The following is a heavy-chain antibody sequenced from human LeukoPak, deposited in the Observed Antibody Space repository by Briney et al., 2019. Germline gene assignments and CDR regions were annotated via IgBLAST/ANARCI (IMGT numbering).Heavy chain of an antibody. CDR3: APTPEAYTSNWNV. CDR2: INPDSGFT. Sequence: ASVKVSCKTSGYSFTDDYVQGVRQGPGQGLEWVGWINPDSGFTNYAQKFQGRVTMTRDTSISTAYMEVRRLRPDATAVYYCAPTPEAYTSNWNVWGQGTLVTVSS. J-gene: IGHJ4*02. CDR1: GYSFTDDY. V-gene: IGHV1-2*02. D-gene: IGHD1-1*01.